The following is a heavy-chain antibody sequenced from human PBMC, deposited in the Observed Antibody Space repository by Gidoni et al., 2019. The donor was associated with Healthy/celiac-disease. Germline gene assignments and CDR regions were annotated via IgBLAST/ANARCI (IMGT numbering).Heavy chain of an antibody. D-gene: IGHD4-17*01. CDR3: ARQGDYGDYGAFDI. V-gene: IGHV4-39*01. J-gene: IGHJ3*02. CDR2: IYYSGST. Sequence: QLQLQESVPGLVKPSGTLSLTCTVSGGSISSSSYYLGWIRQPPGKGLEWIGSIYYSGSTYYNPSLKSRVTISVDTSKNQFSLKLSSVTAADTAVYYCARQGDYGDYGAFDIWGQGTMVTVSS. CDR1: GGSISSSSYY.